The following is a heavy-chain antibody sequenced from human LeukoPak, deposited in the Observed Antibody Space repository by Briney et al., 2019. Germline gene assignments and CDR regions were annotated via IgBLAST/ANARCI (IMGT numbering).Heavy chain of an antibody. J-gene: IGHJ4*02. D-gene: IGHD2-2*01. CDR1: GASFSGYY. CDR3: AGHSASGDY. V-gene: IGHV4-59*08. Sequence: SETLSLTCTVYGASFSGYYWTWVRQPPRKGLEWIGYIYYSGSTSYNPSLRSRVTISVDASKNQFSLKLSSVTAADTAVYYCAGHSASGDYWGQGTLVTVSS. CDR2: IYYSGST.